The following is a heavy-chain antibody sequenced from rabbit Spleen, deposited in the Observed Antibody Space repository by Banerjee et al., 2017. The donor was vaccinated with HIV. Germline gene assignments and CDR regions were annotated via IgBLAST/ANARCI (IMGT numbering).Heavy chain of an antibody. CDR2: IDAGSSGFT. CDR1: GVSFSSSSY. J-gene: IGHJ6*01. D-gene: IGHD8-1*01. Sequence: QSLEESGGDLVKPGASLTLTCTASGVSFSSSSYMCWVRQAPGKGLEWIVCIDAGSSGFTYFATWAKGRFTCSKTSSTTVTLQVSSLTAADTATYFCARDSGTSFSSYGMDLWGPGTLVTVS. CDR3: ARDSGTSFSSYGMDL. V-gene: IGHV1S40*01.